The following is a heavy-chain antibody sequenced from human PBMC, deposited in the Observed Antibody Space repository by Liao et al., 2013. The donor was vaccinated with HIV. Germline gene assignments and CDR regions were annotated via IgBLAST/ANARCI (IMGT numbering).Heavy chain of an antibody. J-gene: IGHJ2*01. CDR1: GGSISSGDYY. CDR2: IYYSGST. D-gene: IGHD5-18*01. Sequence: QVQLQESGPGLVKPSQTLSLTCTVSGGSISSGDYYWSWIRQPPGKGLEWIGYIYYSGSTYYNPSLESRVTISVDTSKNQFSLKLSSVTAADTAVYYCARRIHGRDWYFDLWGRWHPGHCLL. V-gene: IGHV4-30-4*08. CDR3: ARRIHGRDWYFDL.